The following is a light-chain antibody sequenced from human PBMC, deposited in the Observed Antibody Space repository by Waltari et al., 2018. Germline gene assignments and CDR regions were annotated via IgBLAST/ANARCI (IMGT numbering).Light chain of an antibody. J-gene: IGLJ2*01. Sequence: YDLAQPFSVSVSPGQTATITCSGAVLAETYVRWFQHRPGQSPIYILYKDTERPSGIPERFSGSSSGSTVTLTSRGALPEDEADYHCHAAADNNWFFGGGTKLTVL. CDR2: KDT. CDR1: VLAETY. V-gene: IGLV3-27*01. CDR3: HAAADNNWF.